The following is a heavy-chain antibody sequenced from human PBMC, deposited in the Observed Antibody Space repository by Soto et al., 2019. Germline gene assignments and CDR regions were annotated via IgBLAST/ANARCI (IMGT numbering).Heavy chain of an antibody. J-gene: IGHJ4*02. V-gene: IGHV3-48*01. Sequence: PGGALRLSCASSGFTFSSYNMNWVRQSQGKGLEWVSYISTSSSTIYYTDSVKGRFTISRDNAKNSLYLQLNRLRAEDTTMYYSGRRSPSTSREFDSGGQGTLAAVFS. CDR2: ISTSSSTI. D-gene: IGHD2-2*01. CDR3: GRRSPSTSREFDS. CDR1: GFTFSSYN.